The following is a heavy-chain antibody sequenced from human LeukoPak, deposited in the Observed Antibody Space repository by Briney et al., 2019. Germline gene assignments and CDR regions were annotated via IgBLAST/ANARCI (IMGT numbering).Heavy chain of an antibody. D-gene: IGHD6-19*01. Sequence: PGGSLRLSCAASGFTFSSYSMNWVRQAPGKGLEWVANIKQDGSEKYYVDSVKGRFTISRDNAKNSLYLQMNSLRAEDTAVYYCAREIAVAGYDYWGQGTLVTVSS. CDR3: AREIAVAGYDY. CDR2: IKQDGSEK. CDR1: GFTFSSYS. J-gene: IGHJ4*02. V-gene: IGHV3-7*01.